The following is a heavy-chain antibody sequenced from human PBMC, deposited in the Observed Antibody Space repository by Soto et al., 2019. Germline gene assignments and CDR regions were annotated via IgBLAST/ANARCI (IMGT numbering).Heavy chain of an antibody. CDR1: GGSISGYY. V-gene: IGHV4-59*12. J-gene: IGHJ5*02. CDR3: ASRITMIPGGFDP. Sequence: SETLSLTCSVSGGSISGYYWSWIRQTPEKGLEWIGYIYYSGSTNYNPSIKSRVTILIDMSKNQFSLKLTSVTAADTAVYYCASRITMIPGGFDPWGQGTLVTVSS. CDR2: IYYSGST. D-gene: IGHD3-22*01.